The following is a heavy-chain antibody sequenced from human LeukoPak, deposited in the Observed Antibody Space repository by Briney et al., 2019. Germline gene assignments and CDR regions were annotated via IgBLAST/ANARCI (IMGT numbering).Heavy chain of an antibody. CDR1: GFTFSSYW. Sequence: GGSLSLSCAASGFTFSSYWMSWVRQAPGKGLEWVANIKQDGSEKYYVDSVKGRFTISRDNAKNSLYLQMNSLRAEDTAVYYCARNGELDYYYYMDVWGKGTTVTVSS. CDR3: ARNGELDYYYYMDV. D-gene: IGHD1-26*01. J-gene: IGHJ6*03. CDR2: IKQDGSEK. V-gene: IGHV3-7*01.